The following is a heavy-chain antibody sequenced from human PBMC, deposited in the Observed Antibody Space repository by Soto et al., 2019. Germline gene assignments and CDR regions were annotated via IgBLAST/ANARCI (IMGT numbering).Heavy chain of an antibody. CDR2: IYWDDDK. D-gene: IGHD3-10*01. CDR3: AHVPGSGQLLYSYYYFMDV. V-gene: IGHV2-5*02. J-gene: IGHJ6*03. Sequence: QITLKESGPTLVKPTQTLTLTCTFSGFSLTTRGVGVGWIRQPPGKALEWLALIYWDDDKRYSPSLNSRLTITTDTSKNQVVLTLTNMDPVDTATYYCAHVPGSGQLLYSYYYFMDVWGKGATVAVS. CDR1: GFSLTTRGVG.